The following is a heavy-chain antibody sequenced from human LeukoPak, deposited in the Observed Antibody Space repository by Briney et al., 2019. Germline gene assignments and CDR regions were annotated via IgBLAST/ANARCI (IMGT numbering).Heavy chain of an antibody. CDR1: GYTFTRYY. Sequence: GASVKVSCKASGYTFTRYYMYWVRQAPGQGLEWMGIINPSGGSTSYAQKIQGRVTMTRDMSTSTVYMELSSLRSEDTAVYYCASSRDGYPGGFDYWGQGTRVTVSS. V-gene: IGHV1-46*01. D-gene: IGHD5-24*01. CDR3: ASSRDGYPGGFDY. CDR2: INPSGGST. J-gene: IGHJ4*02.